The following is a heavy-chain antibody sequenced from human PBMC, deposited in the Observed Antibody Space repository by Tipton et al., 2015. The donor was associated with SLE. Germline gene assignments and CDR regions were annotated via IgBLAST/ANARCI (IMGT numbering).Heavy chain of an antibody. V-gene: IGHV4-39*01. CDR2: IHYSGST. D-gene: IGHD3-3*01. CDR3: ASWSGYYTPY. CDR1: GGSISSSSYY. Sequence: TLSLTCTVSGGSISSSSYYWGWIRQPPGKGLEWIGGIHYSGSTYYNPSLKSRVTISVDTSKNQFSLKLSSVTAADTAVYYCASWSGYYTPYWGQGTLVTVSS. J-gene: IGHJ4*02.